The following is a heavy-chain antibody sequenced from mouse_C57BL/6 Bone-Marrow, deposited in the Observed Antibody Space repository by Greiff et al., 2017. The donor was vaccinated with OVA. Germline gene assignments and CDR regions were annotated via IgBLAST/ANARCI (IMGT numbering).Heavy chain of an antibody. Sequence: QVQLKESGPGLVAPSQSLSITCTVSGFSLTSYGVDWVRQPPGKGLEWLGVIWGGGSTNYNSALMSRLSISKDNSKSQVFLKMNSLQMDDTAMYYCPKNGDYSGGGPCFAYWGKGTWVTVSA. CDR2: IWGGGST. D-gene: IGHD1-1*02. CDR3: PKNGDYSGGGPCFAY. CDR1: GFSLTSYG. V-gene: IGHV2-9*01. J-gene: IGHJ3*01.